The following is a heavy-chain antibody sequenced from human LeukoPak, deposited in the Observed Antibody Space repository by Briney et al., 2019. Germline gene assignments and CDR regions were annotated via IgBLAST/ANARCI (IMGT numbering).Heavy chain of an antibody. CDR3: ARDAGYCSSTSCYRDRFDY. J-gene: IGHJ4*02. CDR2: IKQDGSEK. D-gene: IGHD2-2*02. Sequence: GGSLRLSCAASGFTFCSYRMSWVRQAPGKGLEWVASIKQDGSEKYYVDSVKGRFTISRDNAKNSLYLQMNSLRAEDTAVYYCARDAGYCSSTSCYRDRFDYWGQGTLVTVSS. CDR1: GFTFCSYR. V-gene: IGHV3-7*01.